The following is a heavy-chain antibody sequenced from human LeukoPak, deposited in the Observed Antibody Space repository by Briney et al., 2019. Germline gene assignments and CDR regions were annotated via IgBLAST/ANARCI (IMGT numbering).Heavy chain of an antibody. V-gene: IGHV3-33*01. CDR1: GFTFSSYG. J-gene: IGHJ4*02. D-gene: IGHD3-16*01. Sequence: GGSLRLSCAASGFTFSSYGVHWVRQAPGKGLEWVAVIWYDGTKKYSADSVQGRFTISRDNSKNMVYLQMNSLRAEDTAVYYCARDLAGDHYFDSWGQGTLVTVSS. CDR3: ARDLAGDHYFDS. CDR2: IWYDGTKK.